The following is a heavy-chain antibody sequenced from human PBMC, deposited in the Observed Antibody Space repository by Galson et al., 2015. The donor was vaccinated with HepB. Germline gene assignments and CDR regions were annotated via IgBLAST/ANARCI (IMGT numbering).Heavy chain of an antibody. Sequence: QVQLQESGPGLVKPSETLSLTCAVYGGSFSGYYWSWIRQPPGKGLEWIGEINHSGSTNYNPSLKSRVTISVDTSKNQFSLKLSSVTAADTAVYYCARGQDYVLLWFGELSFDYWGQGTLVTVSS. D-gene: IGHD3-10*01. CDR1: GGSFSGYY. J-gene: IGHJ4*02. V-gene: IGHV4-34*01. CDR2: INHSGST. CDR3: ARGQDYVLLWFGELSFDY.